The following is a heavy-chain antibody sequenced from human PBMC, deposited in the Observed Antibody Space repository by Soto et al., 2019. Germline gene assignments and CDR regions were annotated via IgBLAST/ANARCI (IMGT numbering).Heavy chain of an antibody. Sequence: GASVKVSCKASGYTFTSYDINWVRQATGQGLEWMGWMNPNSGNTGYAQKFQGRVTMTRNTSISTAYMELNSLRADDTAVYYCAKEFQWELHAFDIWGQGTMVTVSS. V-gene: IGHV1-8*01. D-gene: IGHD1-26*01. CDR2: MNPNSGNT. CDR1: GYTFTSYD. CDR3: AKEFQWELHAFDI. J-gene: IGHJ3*02.